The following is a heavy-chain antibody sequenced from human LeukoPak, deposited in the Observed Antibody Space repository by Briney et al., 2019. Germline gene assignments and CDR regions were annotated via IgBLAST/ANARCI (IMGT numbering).Heavy chain of an antibody. CDR1: GGSFSGYY. D-gene: IGHD2-8*01. J-gene: IGHJ4*02. CDR3: ARGVLHCTNGLCYFHFDY. Sequence: PSETLSLTCAVYGGSFSGYYWGWIRQPPGKGLEWIAYMYNSGSSTNYNPSLTSRVTISVDTSKNQFSLKLSSVTVADTAVYYCARGVLHCTNGLCYFHFDYWGQGTLVTVSS. V-gene: IGHV4-59*08. CDR2: MYNSGSST.